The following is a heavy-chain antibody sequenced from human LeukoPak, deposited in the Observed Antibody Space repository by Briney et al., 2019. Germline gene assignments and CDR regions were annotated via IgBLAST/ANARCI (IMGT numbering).Heavy chain of an antibody. Sequence: GASVKVSCKASGYTFTSYDINWVRQAAGQGLEWMGWMNPNSGNTGYAQKFQGRVTMTRSTSISTAYMELSSLTSEDTAVYYCARSWYYDSSGYESRAFDIWGQGTMVTVSS. J-gene: IGHJ3*02. CDR3: ARSWYYDSSGYESRAFDI. V-gene: IGHV1-8*02. CDR2: MNPNSGNT. CDR1: GYTFTSYD. D-gene: IGHD3-22*01.